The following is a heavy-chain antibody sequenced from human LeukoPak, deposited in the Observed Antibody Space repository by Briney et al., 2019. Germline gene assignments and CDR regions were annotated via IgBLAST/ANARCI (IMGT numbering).Heavy chain of an antibody. Sequence: PSETLSLTCTVSGGSISSYYWSWIRQPAGKGLEWIGRIYTSGSTHYNPSLKSRVTMSVDTSKNQFSLKLSSVTAADTAVYYCAREAMIVVVNDAFDIWGQGTMVTVSS. CDR1: GGSISSYY. V-gene: IGHV4-4*07. D-gene: IGHD3-22*01. CDR2: IYTSGST. CDR3: AREAMIVVVNDAFDI. J-gene: IGHJ3*02.